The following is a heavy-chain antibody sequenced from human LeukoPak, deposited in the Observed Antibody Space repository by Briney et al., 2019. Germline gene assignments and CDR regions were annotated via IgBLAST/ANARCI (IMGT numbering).Heavy chain of an antibody. CDR2: ISGSGGST. V-gene: IGHV3-23*01. D-gene: IGHD3-10*01. Sequence: PGGSLRLSCAASGFTFSSYAMSWVRQAPGKGLEWVSAISGSGGSTYYADSVKGRFTISRDNSKNTLYLQMNSLRAEDTAVYYCAKRLEGELFIPRPYFDCWGQGTLVTVSS. CDR3: AKRLEGELFIPRPYFDC. CDR1: GFTFSSYA. J-gene: IGHJ4*02.